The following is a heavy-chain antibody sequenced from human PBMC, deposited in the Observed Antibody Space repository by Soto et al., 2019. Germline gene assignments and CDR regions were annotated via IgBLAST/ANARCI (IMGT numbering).Heavy chain of an antibody. Sequence: GGSLRLSCAASGFTFSSYWMSWVRQAPGKGLEWVANIKQDGSEKYYVDSVKGRFTISRDNAKNSLYLQMNSLRAEDTAVYYCARDLTIFGVVITYYYYYMDVWGKGTTVTVS. D-gene: IGHD3-3*01. J-gene: IGHJ6*03. CDR3: ARDLTIFGVVITYYYYYMDV. V-gene: IGHV3-7*01. CDR2: IKQDGSEK. CDR1: GFTFSSYW.